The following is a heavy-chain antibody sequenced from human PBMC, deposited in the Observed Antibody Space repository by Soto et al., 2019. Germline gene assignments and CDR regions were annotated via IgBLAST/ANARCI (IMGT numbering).Heavy chain of an antibody. CDR2: MNPNSGNT. V-gene: IGHV1-8*01. J-gene: IGHJ4*02. Sequence: ASVKVSCKASGYTFTSYDINWVRQATGQGLEWMGWMNPNSGNTGYAQKFQGRVTMTRNTSISTAYMELSSLRSEDTAVYYCARVFGGDILTGYYYFDYWGQGTLVTVSS. CDR1: GYTFTSYD. D-gene: IGHD3-9*01. CDR3: ARVFGGDILTGYYYFDY.